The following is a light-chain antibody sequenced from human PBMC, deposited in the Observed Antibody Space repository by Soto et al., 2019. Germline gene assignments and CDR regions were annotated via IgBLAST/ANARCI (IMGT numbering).Light chain of an antibody. CDR2: DAS. V-gene: IGKV3-11*01. J-gene: IGKJ5*01. CDR1: QSVSSY. CDR3: QQRSNWPT. Sequence: EIVLTQSPATLSLSLGERATLSCRASQSVSSYLAWYQQKPGQAPRLLIYDASNRATGIPTRFSGSGSGTDFTLIISSLEPEDFAVYYCQQRSNWPTFGQGTRLEI.